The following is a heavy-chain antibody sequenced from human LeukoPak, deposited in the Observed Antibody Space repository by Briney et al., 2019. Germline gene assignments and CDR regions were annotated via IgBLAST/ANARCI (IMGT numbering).Heavy chain of an antibody. J-gene: IGHJ4*02. V-gene: IGHV4-38-2*01. Sequence: SETLSLTCAVSGYSISSGYYWGWIRQPPGKGLEWIGSIYHSGSTYYNPSLKSRVTISVDTSKNQFSLKLSSVTAADTAVYYCARQIVVSPGDHYWGQGTLVTVSS. D-gene: IGHD1-14*01. CDR2: IYHSGST. CDR1: GYSISSGYY. CDR3: ARQIVVSPGDHY.